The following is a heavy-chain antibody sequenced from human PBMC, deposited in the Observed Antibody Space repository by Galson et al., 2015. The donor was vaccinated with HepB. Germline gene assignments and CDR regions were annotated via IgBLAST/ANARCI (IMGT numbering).Heavy chain of an antibody. CDR1: GYTFTSYA. CDR2: ISGYNDNT. Sequence: SVKVSCKASGYTFTSYALSWVRQAPGQGLEWMGWISGYNDNTNYAQKFQGRVTMTTDTSTSAAYMVLRSLRSDDTAVYYCASNTSDKGAFDVWGQGTLVTVSS. J-gene: IGHJ3*01. V-gene: IGHV1-18*01. CDR3: ASNTSDKGAFDV.